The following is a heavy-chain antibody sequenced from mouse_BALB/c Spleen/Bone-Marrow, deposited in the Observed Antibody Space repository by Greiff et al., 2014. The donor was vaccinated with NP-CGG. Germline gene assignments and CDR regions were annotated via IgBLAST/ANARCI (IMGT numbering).Heavy chain of an antibody. V-gene: IGHV1S53*02. J-gene: IGHJ3*01. Sequence: QVQLKESDAELVKPGDSVKMSCKASGYTFTDHAIHWVKQTPEKGLEWIGYISPGGGDIKYTDKFKGKATRTADNSSSTSYMQLNILTAEDAAVYCGKANNYGSSRGFVYWGQGTPVTVSA. CDR3: KANNYGSSRGFVY. CDR2: ISPGGGDI. D-gene: IGHD1-1*01. CDR1: GYTFTDHA.